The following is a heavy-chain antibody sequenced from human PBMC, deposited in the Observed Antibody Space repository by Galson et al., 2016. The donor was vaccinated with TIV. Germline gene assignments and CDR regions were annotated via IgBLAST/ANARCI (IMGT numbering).Heavy chain of an antibody. J-gene: IGHJ6*02. D-gene: IGHD4-17*01. CDR3: AREGSTVTMHHYFGLDV. Sequence: SETLSLTCTVSGYSISSGYSWGWIRQSPGKGLEWMGSIYYTGTTYTNPSLKSRLALSVDTSNNQVSLRLSSVTAADTAVYYCAREGSTVTMHHYFGLDVWGQGATVIVSS. CDR1: GYSISSGYS. CDR2: IYYTGTT. V-gene: IGHV4-38-2*02.